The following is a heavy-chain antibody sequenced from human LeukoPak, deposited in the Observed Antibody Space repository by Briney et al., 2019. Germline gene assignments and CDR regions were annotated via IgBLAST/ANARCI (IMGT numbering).Heavy chain of an antibody. CDR1: GGSISSSSYY. D-gene: IGHD6-13*01. CDR2: IYYSGCT. Sequence: PSETLSLTCTVSGGSISSSSYYWGWIRQPPGKGLEWIGSIYYSGCTYYNPSLKSRVTISVDTSKHQFSLKLSSVTAADTAVYYCARLPQLAAAIYYFDYWGQGTLVTVSS. V-gene: IGHV4-39*01. CDR3: ARLPQLAAAIYYFDY. J-gene: IGHJ4*02.